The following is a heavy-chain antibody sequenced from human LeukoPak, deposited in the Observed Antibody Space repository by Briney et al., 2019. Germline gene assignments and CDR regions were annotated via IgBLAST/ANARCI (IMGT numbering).Heavy chain of an antibody. CDR3: ARDGQHWLFDS. J-gene: IGHJ4*02. CDR2: ISSSSTI. Sequence: GGSLRLSCAASGFTFSSYSMTWVRQAPGKGLEWVSYISSSSTIYYADSVKGRFTISRDNAKNTLYLQMNSLRAEDTAVYYCARDGQHWLFDSWGQGTLVTVSS. V-gene: IGHV3-48*01. D-gene: IGHD3-9*01. CDR1: GFTFSSYS.